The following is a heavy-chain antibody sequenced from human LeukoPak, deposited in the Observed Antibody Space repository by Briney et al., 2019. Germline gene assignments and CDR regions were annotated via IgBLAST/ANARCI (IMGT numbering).Heavy chain of an antibody. J-gene: IGHJ6*02. V-gene: IGHV3-30*18. CDR2: ISYDGSNK. Sequence: GRSLRLSCAASGFTFSSYGMHWVRQAPGKGLEWVAVISYDGSNKYYADSVKGRFTISRDNSKNTLYLQMNSLRAEDTAVYYCAKGRVVPADKLLDYYGMDVWGQGTTVTVSS. D-gene: IGHD2-2*01. CDR3: AKGRVVPADKLLDYYGMDV. CDR1: GFTFSSYG.